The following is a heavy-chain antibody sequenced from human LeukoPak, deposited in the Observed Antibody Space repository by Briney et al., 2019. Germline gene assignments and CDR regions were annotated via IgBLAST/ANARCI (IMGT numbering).Heavy chain of an antibody. D-gene: IGHD3-10*01. Sequence: KTSETLSLTCTVSGGSISSSSYYWGWIRQPPGKGLEWIGSIYYSGSTYYNPSLKSRVTISVDTSKNQFSLKLSSVTAADTAVCYCARALLWFGESQNYFDYWGQGTLVTVSS. CDR1: GGSISSSSYY. CDR3: ARALLWFGESQNYFDY. J-gene: IGHJ4*02. CDR2: IYYSGST. V-gene: IGHV4-39*01.